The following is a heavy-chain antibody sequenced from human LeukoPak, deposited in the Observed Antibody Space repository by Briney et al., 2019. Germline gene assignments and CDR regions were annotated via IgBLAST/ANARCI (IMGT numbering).Heavy chain of an antibody. Sequence: ASVKVSCKASGYTFTSYGISWVRQAPGQGLEWMGWISAYNGNTNYAQKLQGRVTMTTDTSTSTAYMELRSLRSDDTAVYYCARVWGGGGYLNTNWFDPWGQGTLVTVSS. D-gene: IGHD5-12*01. V-gene: IGHV1-18*01. CDR3: ARVWGGGGYLNTNWFDP. CDR1: GYTFTSYG. J-gene: IGHJ5*02. CDR2: ISAYNGNT.